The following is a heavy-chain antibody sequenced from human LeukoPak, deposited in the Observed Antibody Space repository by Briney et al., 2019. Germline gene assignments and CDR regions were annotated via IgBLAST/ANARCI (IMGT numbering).Heavy chain of an antibody. D-gene: IGHD3-10*01. CDR2: IIPIFGTA. V-gene: IGHV1-69*13. Sequence: GASVKVSCKASGGTFSSYAIGWVRQAPGQGLEWMGGIIPIFGTANYAQKFQGRVTITADESTSTAYMELSSLRSEDTAVYYCVRGPPPRHWDRGYFDYWGQGTLVTVSS. CDR3: VRGPPPRHWDRGYFDY. J-gene: IGHJ4*02. CDR1: GGTFSSYA.